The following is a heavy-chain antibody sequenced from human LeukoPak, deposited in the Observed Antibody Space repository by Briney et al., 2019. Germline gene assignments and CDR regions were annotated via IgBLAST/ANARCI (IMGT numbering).Heavy chain of an antibody. CDR1: FTFSXXG. V-gene: IGHV3-30*18. J-gene: IGHJ4*02. D-gene: IGHD3-16*01. Sequence: FTFSXXGMHWVRQAPGKGLEWVATITYDGSSEYYADSVKDRFTVSRDNSKNTLYLQMSSLKTEDTAVYYCAKRGDGGHKSLEYWGQGTLVIVSS. CDR2: ITYDGSSE. CDR3: AKRGDGGHKSLEY.